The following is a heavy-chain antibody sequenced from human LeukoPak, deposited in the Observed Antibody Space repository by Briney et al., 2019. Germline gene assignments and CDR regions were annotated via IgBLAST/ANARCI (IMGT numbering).Heavy chain of an antibody. D-gene: IGHD6-19*01. V-gene: IGHV3-30*18. J-gene: IGHJ4*02. CDR2: ISYDGSNK. CDR1: GFTFSSYG. CDR3: AKDGIAVADY. Sequence: PGGSLRLSCAASGFTFSSYGMHWVRQAPGKGLEWVAVISYDGSNKYYADSVKGRFTTSRDSSKNTLYLQMNGLRAEDTAVYYCAKDGIAVADYWGQGTLVTVSS.